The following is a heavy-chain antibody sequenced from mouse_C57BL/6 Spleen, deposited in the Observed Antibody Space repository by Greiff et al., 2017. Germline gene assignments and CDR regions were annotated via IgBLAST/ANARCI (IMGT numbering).Heavy chain of an antibody. D-gene: IGHD2-5*01. CDR2: SYPRSGNT. Sequence: QVQLQQSGAELARPGASVKLSCKASGYTFTSYGISWVKQRTGQGLEWIGESYPRSGNTYYNEKFKGKATLTADKSSSTAYMELRSLTSEDSAVYFCATLYYRNYEGYAMDYWGQGTSVTVSS. CDR3: ATLYYRNYEGYAMDY. V-gene: IGHV1-81*01. CDR1: GYTFTSYG. J-gene: IGHJ4*01.